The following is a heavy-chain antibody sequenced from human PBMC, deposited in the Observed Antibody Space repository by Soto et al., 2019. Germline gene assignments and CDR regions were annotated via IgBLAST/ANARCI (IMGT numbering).Heavy chain of an antibody. CDR2: IIPLVGSP. Sequence: QVQLVQSGAEGKKPGSSVKVSCRASGGTFRSYAVSWVRQAPGQGLEGMGVIIPLVGSPKYAKKFQGRVTITADDSATTAYMELTGLRSDDTAVYYCARESSSPYYYCDGMDVWGQRTTVTASS. J-gene: IGHJ6*02. D-gene: IGHD2-2*01. V-gene: IGHV1-69*01. CDR1: GGTFRSYA. CDR3: ARESSSPYYYCDGMDV.